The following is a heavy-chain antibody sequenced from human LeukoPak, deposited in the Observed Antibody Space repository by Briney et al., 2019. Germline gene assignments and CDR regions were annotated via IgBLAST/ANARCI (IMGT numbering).Heavy chain of an antibody. J-gene: IGHJ4*02. CDR2: IKHDGSER. V-gene: IGHV3-7*03. CDR1: GFTSSSYW. Sequence: PGGSRRLSCAASGFTSSSYWMSWVRQAPGKGREWVANIKHDGSERNYMESVKGRFTISRDNANTSLHLQMNNLRAEDTAVYYCAAGSGWSIEYWGQGTLVTVSS. D-gene: IGHD6-19*01. CDR3: AAGSGWSIEY.